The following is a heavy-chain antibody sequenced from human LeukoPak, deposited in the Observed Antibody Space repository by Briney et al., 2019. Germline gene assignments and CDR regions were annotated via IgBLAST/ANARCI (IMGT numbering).Heavy chain of an antibody. D-gene: IGHD1-26*01. CDR3: ARDQKVGATPYFGMDV. Sequence: ASVKVSCKASGGTFSSYAINWVRQAPGQGLEWMGRIIPMLGTVNYAQKFQGRVTIIADKLTSTAYMELSSLRSEDTAVYYCARDQKVGATPYFGMDVWGQGTTVTVSS. CDR1: GGTFSSYA. V-gene: IGHV1-69*04. J-gene: IGHJ6*02. CDR2: IIPMLGTV.